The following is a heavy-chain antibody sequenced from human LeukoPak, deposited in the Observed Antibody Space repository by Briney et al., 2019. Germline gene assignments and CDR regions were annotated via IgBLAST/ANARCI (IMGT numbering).Heavy chain of an antibody. CDR1: GIIFSNYW. V-gene: IGHV3-7*01. CDR3: ARGRGYYDILTGYYMDV. Sequence: GGSLRLSCAASGIIFSNYWVSWVRQAPGKGLEWVANIKQDGSEKYYVDSVKGRFTISRDNAKNSLYLQMNSLRAEDTAVYYCARGRGYYDILTGYYMDVWGKGTTVTISS. J-gene: IGHJ6*03. CDR2: IKQDGSEK. D-gene: IGHD3-9*01.